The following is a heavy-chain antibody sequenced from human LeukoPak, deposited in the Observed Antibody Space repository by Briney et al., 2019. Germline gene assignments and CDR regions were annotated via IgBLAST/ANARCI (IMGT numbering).Heavy chain of an antibody. CDR2: INWNGGST. V-gene: IGHV3-20*04. J-gene: IGHJ4*02. CDR1: GFTFDDYG. D-gene: IGHD3-9*01. CDR3: ARARSTGYYVADY. Sequence: EGSLRLPCAASGFTFDDYGMSWVRQAPGKGLEWVSGINWNGGSTGYADSVKGRFTISRDNAKNSLYLQMNSLRAEDTALYYCARARSTGYYVADYWGQGTLVTVSS.